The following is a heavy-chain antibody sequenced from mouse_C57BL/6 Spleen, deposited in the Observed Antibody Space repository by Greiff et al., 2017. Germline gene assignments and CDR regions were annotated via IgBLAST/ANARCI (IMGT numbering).Heavy chain of an antibody. Sequence: QVQLQQSGAELARPGASVKLSCTASGYTFTSYGISWVKQRTGQGLEWIGEIYPRSGNTYYNEKFKGKATLTADNSSSTAYMELRSLTSEDSAVYFCARGGNWAFDYWGQGTTLTVSS. J-gene: IGHJ2*01. CDR3: ARGGNWAFDY. V-gene: IGHV1-81*01. CDR1: GYTFTSYG. CDR2: IYPRSGNT. D-gene: IGHD4-1*01.